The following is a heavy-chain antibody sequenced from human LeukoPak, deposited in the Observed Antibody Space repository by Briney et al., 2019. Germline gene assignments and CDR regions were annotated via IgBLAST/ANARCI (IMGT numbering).Heavy chain of an antibody. CDR1: GFTFTDYY. Sequence: GGSLRLSCAASGFTFTDYYMSWIRQPPGKGLEWISYISRSGTTISYADSVKGRFTVSRDNAKNSLYLQMNSLRAEDTAVYYCARGITGTTYFDYWGQGNLVTVSS. CDR3: ARGITGTTYFDY. D-gene: IGHD1-20*01. V-gene: IGHV3-11*01. J-gene: IGHJ4*02. CDR2: ISRSGTTI.